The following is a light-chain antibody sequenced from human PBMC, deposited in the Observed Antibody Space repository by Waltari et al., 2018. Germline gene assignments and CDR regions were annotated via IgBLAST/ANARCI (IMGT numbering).Light chain of an antibody. CDR2: RNN. CDR1: RSNIGSNY. V-gene: IGLV1-47*01. Sequence: QSVLTQPPSASGTPGQRVTIPCSGTRSNIGSNYLSWYQQLPGTAPKLLIYRNNQRPSGVPDRFSGSKSGTSASLAISGLRSEDEADYYCAAWDDSLSGRVFGGGTKVTVL. J-gene: IGLJ3*02. CDR3: AAWDDSLSGRV.